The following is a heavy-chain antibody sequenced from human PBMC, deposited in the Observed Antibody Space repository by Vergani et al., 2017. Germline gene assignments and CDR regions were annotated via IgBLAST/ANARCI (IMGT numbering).Heavy chain of an antibody. CDR3: ARGVYGDCYFDY. V-gene: IGHV4-30-4*01. CDR1: GGSISSGDYY. CDR2: IYYSGST. Sequence: QVQLQESGPGLVKPSQTLSLTCTVSGGSISSGDYYWSWIRQPPGKGLEWIGYIYYSGSTYYNPSLKSRVTISVDTSMNQFALKQSSVTAADTAVYYCARGVYGDCYFDYWGQGTLVTVSS. D-gene: IGHD4-17*01. J-gene: IGHJ4*02.